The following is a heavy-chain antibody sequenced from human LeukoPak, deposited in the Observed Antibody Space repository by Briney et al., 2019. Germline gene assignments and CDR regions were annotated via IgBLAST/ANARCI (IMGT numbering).Heavy chain of an antibody. V-gene: IGHV1-18*01. Sequence: GASVKVSCKTSGYTFTSYGLSWVRQAPGQGLEWMGCIITYNGNTYYSQKLQGRVTMTTDTSTSTADMELRSLRSDDTAVYYCAKTTVTSEEYFYYYMDVWGKGTTVTVSS. J-gene: IGHJ6*03. D-gene: IGHD4-17*01. CDR2: IITYNGNT. CDR3: AKTTVTSEEYFYYYMDV. CDR1: GYTFTSYG.